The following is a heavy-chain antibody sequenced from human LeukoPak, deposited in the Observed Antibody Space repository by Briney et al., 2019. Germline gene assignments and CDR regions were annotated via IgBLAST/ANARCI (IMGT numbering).Heavy chain of an antibody. CDR3: AGRGDGGLYNI. CDR1: GGSISISNCY. D-gene: IGHD3-10*01. J-gene: IGHJ3*02. V-gene: IGHV4-39*02. Sequence: SETLSLTCSVSGGSISISNCYCGSVRQPPGKGLEWIGSIYYSGSTYYSPSLKSRVTISVDTSKNHFSLKLSSVTATDTGVYFCAGRGDGGLYNIWGQGTMVTVSS. CDR2: IYYSGST.